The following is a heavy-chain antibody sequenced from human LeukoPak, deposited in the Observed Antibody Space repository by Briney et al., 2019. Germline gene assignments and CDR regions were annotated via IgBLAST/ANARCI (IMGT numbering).Heavy chain of an antibody. CDR2: ISYDGSNK. Sequence: GGSLRLSCAASGFTFSSYGMHWVRQAPGKGLEWVAVISYDGSNKYYADSVKGRFTISRDNSKNTLYLQMNSLRAEDTAVYYCAKDGGDYGDYVGPHPYGMDVWGQGTTVTVSS. D-gene: IGHD4-17*01. V-gene: IGHV3-30*18. J-gene: IGHJ6*02. CDR1: GFTFSSYG. CDR3: AKDGGDYGDYVGPHPYGMDV.